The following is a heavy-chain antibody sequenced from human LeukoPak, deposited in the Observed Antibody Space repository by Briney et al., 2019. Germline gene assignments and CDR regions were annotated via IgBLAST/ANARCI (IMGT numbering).Heavy chain of an antibody. D-gene: IGHD5-24*01. CDR2: IYHSGST. Sequence: NPSETLSLTCTVSGYSISSGYYWGWIRQPPGKGLEWIGSIYHSGSTYYNPSLKSRVTISVDTSKNQFSLKLSSVTAADTAVYYCARDLLLEGDGYNYYYYMDVWGKGTTVTVSS. V-gene: IGHV4-38-2*02. CDR1: GYSISSGYY. CDR3: ARDLLLEGDGYNYYYYMDV. J-gene: IGHJ6*03.